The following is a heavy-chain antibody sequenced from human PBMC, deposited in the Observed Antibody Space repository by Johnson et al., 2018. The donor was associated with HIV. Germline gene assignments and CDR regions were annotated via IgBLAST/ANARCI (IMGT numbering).Heavy chain of an antibody. Sequence: VQLVESGGGRVQPGGSLRLSCAASGFTFDDYAMHWVRQAPGKGLEWVSGISWNSGSIGYADSVKGRFTISRDNAKNSLYLQMNSLRAEDTAVYYCASTGSGSDDAFDIWGQGTMVTVSS. CDR2: ISWNSGSI. CDR3: ASTGSGSDDAFDI. CDR1: GFTFDDYA. D-gene: IGHD3-10*01. V-gene: IGHV3-9*01. J-gene: IGHJ3*02.